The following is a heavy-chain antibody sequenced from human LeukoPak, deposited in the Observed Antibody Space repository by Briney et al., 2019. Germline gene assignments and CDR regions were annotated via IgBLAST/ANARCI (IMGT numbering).Heavy chain of an antibody. J-gene: IGHJ4*02. CDR3: ARGGAAFAESVY. V-gene: IGHV3-7*01. CDR1: GFTLSSYW. Sequence: GGSLRLSCVASGFTLSSYWMSWVRQAPGKGLEWVANIDGDGSTEAYVDSLKGRSTISRDNAKNSLYLQMNNLRVEDTAVYYCARGGAAFAESVYWGQGTLVTVSS. CDR2: IDGDGSTE. D-gene: IGHD3-3*01.